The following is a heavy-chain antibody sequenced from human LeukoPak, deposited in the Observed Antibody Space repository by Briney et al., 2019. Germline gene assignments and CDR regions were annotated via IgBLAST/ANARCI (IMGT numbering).Heavy chain of an antibody. CDR3: AKDLVLVGVILDY. J-gene: IGHJ4*02. CDR2: ISGSGGST. Sequence: GGSLRLSCAASGFTFSSYGMSWVRQAPGKGLEWVSAISGSGGSTYYADSVKGRFTISRDNSKNTLYLQMNSLRAEDTAVYYCAKDLVLVGVILDYWGQGTLVTVSS. D-gene: IGHD3-22*01. CDR1: GFTFSSYG. V-gene: IGHV3-23*01.